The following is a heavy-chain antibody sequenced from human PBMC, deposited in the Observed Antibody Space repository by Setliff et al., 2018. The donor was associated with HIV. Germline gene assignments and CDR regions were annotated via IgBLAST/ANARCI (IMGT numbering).Heavy chain of an antibody. J-gene: IGHJ4*02. CDR1: GDSITSRTYY. V-gene: IGHV4-39*01. D-gene: IGHD3-10*01. Sequence: SETLSLTCTVSGDSITSRTYYWAWIRQPPGEALEWIGSIYSSGSTYNNPSLESRVTISVDTSTNQFYLKLSSVTATDTALYYCARGWFGGYYFDYWGQGTLVTVSS. CDR2: IYSSGST. CDR3: ARGWFGGYYFDY.